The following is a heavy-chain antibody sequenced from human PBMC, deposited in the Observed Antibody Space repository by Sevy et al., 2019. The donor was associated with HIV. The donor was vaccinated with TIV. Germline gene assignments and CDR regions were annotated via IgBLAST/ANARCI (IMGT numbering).Heavy chain of an antibody. CDR2: INPSGGST. CDR3: ARDSDNYDILTGYYPFDY. J-gene: IGHJ4*02. V-gene: IGHV1-46*01. D-gene: IGHD3-9*01. Sequence: ASVKVSCKAPGYTFTSQYMHWVRQAPGQGLEWMGIINPSGGSTSYAQKVQGRVTMTMDTSTSTVYMELSSLRSEDTAVYYCARDSDNYDILTGYYPFDYWGQGTLVTVSS. CDR1: GYTFTSQY.